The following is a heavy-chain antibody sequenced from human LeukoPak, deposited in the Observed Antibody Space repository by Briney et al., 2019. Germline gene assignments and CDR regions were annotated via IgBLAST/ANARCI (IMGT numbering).Heavy chain of an antibody. CDR3: ARDKKSGESSEIDY. J-gene: IGHJ4*02. CDR1: GFTFSNYW. D-gene: IGHD3-10*01. V-gene: IGHV3-74*01. CDR2: INRDGSTT. Sequence: HAGGSLRLSCAASGFTFSNYWVHWVGQAPGKGLVWVSRINRDGSTTNYADSVKGRFTVSRDNAKNTLNLQMNSLRAEDTAVYYCARDKKSGESSEIDYWGQGTLVTVSS.